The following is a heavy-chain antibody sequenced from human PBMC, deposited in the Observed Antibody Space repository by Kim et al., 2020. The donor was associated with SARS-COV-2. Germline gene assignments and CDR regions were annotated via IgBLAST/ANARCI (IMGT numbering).Heavy chain of an antibody. CDR3: AGVPAAIALTYYYGMDV. CDR1: GFTFSSYA. CDR2: ISYDGSNK. V-gene: IGHV3-30-3*01. Sequence: GGSLRLSCAASGFTFSSYAMHWVRQAPGKGLEWVAVISYDGSNKYYADSVKGRFTISRDNSKNTLYLQMNSLRAEDTAVYYCAGVPAAIALTYYYGMDVWGQGTTVTVSS. J-gene: IGHJ6*02. D-gene: IGHD2-2*02.